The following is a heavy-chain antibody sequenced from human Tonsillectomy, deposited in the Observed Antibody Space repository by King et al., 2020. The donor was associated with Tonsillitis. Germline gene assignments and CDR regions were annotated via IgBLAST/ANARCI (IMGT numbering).Heavy chain of an antibody. CDR1: GFTFDDYT. D-gene: IGHD6-19*01. J-gene: IGHJ4*02. V-gene: IGHV3-43*01. CDR3: AKDISGIAVAGLNY. CDR2: ISWDGGST. Sequence: QLVQSGGVVVQPGGSLRLSCAASGFTFDDYTMHWVRQAPRKGLEWVSLISWDGGSTYYADSVKGRFTISRDNSKNSLYLQMNSLRTEDTALYYCAKDISGIAVAGLNYWGQGTLGTVSS.